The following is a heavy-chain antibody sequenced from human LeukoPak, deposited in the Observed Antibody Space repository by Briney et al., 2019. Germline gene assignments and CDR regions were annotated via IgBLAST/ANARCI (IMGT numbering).Heavy chain of an antibody. V-gene: IGHV1-69*05. CDR3: AIERTTVTDY. D-gene: IGHD4-17*01. CDR1: AGTFSSYA. J-gene: IGHJ4*02. CDR2: IIPIFGTA. Sequence: SVKVSCKASAGTFSSYAISWVRQAPGQGLEWMGRIIPIFGTANYARKFQGRVTITTDESTSTAYMELSSLRSEDTAVYYCAIERTTVTDYGGQGTLVTVSS.